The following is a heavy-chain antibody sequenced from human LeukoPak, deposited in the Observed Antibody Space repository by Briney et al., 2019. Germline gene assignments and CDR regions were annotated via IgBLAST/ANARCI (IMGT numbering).Heavy chain of an antibody. Sequence: SETLSLTCVVYGGSFSGYYWTWIRQPPGKGLEWIGEINDSGSSNYNPSLKSRITMSVDTSENQISLKLSSVTAADTAVYYCARGGRITLFGVVIMRAFDIWGQGTMVAVSS. V-gene: IGHV4-34*01. J-gene: IGHJ3*02. D-gene: IGHD3-3*01. CDR3: ARGGRITLFGVVIMRAFDI. CDR1: GGSFSGYY. CDR2: INDSGSS.